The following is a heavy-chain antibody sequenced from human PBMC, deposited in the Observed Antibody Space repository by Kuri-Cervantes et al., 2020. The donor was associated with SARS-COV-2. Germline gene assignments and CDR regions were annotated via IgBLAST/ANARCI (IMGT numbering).Heavy chain of an antibody. D-gene: IGHD6-19*01. Sequence: LSLTCAVSGGSISSGGYSWSWIRQPPGKGLEWIGYINHSGSTNYNPSLKSRVTISVDTSKNQFSLKLSSVTAADTAVYYCARARWGSGWTYYYYGMDVWGQGTTVTVSS. CDR2: INHSGST. V-gene: IGHV4-30-2*01. CDR3: ARARWGSGWTYYYYGMDV. J-gene: IGHJ6*02. CDR1: GGSISSGGYS.